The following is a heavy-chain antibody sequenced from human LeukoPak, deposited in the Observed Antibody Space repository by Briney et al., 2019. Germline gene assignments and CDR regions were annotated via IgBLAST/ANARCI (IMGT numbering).Heavy chain of an antibody. D-gene: IGHD3-10*01. Sequence: QPGGSLRLSCAASGFTVSSNYMSWVRQAPGKGLECVSVIYSGGSTYYADSVKGRFTISRDNSKNTLYLQMNSLRAEDTAVYYCARIRSQFGELFQGWFDPWGQGTLVTVSS. CDR3: ARIRSQFGELFQGWFDP. J-gene: IGHJ5*02. V-gene: IGHV3-53*01. CDR1: GFTVSSNY. CDR2: IYSGGST.